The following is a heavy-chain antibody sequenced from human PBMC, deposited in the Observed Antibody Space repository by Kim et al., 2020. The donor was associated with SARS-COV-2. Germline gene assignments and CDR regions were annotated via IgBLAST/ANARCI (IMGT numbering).Heavy chain of an antibody. V-gene: IGHV1-69*13. CDR3: ARVQLERKDRGAYYFDY. J-gene: IGHJ4*02. Sequence: SVKVSCKASGGTFSSYAISWVRQAPGQGLEWMGGIIPIFGTANYAQKFQGRVTITADESTSTAYMELSSLRSEDTAVYYCARVQLERKDRGAYYFDYWGQGTLVTVSS. CDR2: IIPIFGTA. CDR1: GGTFSSYA. D-gene: IGHD1-1*01.